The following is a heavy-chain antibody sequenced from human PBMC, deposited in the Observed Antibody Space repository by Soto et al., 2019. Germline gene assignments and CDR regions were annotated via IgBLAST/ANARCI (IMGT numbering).Heavy chain of an antibody. J-gene: IGHJ4*02. Sequence: PSETLSLTCTVSGGSISSGDYYWSWIRQPPGKGLEWIGYIYYSGSTYYNPSLKSRVTMSVDTSKNQFSLHLSAVTAADTAVYYCARQECTRGVMYPFDYWGQGTLVTVSS. D-gene: IGHD3-10*01. CDR2: IYYSGST. CDR1: GGSISSGDYY. CDR3: ARQECTRGVMYPFDY. V-gene: IGHV4-30-4*01.